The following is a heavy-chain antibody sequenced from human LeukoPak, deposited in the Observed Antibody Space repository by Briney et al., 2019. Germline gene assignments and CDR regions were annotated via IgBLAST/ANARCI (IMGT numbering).Heavy chain of an antibody. V-gene: IGHV3-48*03. CDR3: AELGITLIGGV. CDR1: GFTFSSYE. D-gene: IGHD3-10*02. J-gene: IGHJ6*04. Sequence: PGGSLRLSCAASGFTFSSYEMNWVRQAPGKGLEWGSYISSSGSTIYYADSVKGRFTISRDNANNSLYLQMNSPRAEDTAVYYCAELGITLIGGVWGKGTTVTISS. CDR2: ISSSGSTI.